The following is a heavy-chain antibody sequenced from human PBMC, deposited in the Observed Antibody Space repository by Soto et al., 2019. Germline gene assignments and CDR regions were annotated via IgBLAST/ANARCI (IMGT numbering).Heavy chain of an antibody. CDR2: IYYSGST. Sequence: SETLSLTCTVSGGSISSYYWSWIRQPPGKGLEWIGYIYYSGSTNYNPSLKSRVTISVDTSKNQFSLKLSSVTAADTAVYYCARIDPEFEIDYWGQGTLVTVSS. V-gene: IGHV4-59*01. J-gene: IGHJ4*02. D-gene: IGHD3-10*01. CDR3: ARIDPEFEIDY. CDR1: GGSISSYY.